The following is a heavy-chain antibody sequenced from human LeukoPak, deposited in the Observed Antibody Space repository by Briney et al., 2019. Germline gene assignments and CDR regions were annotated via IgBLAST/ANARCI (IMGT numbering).Heavy chain of an antibody. CDR2: IRSSGSTI. D-gene: IGHD6-19*01. CDR1: GFTFSDYY. V-gene: IGHV3-11*01. J-gene: IGHJ4*02. Sequence: GGSLRLSCAASGFTFSDYYMSWIRQAPGKGLEGVSYIRSSGSTISYVDSVKGRFTISRDNAKNSLYLQMNSLRAEDTAVYYCARGNSGWSYIDYWGQGTLVTVSS. CDR3: ARGNSGWSYIDY.